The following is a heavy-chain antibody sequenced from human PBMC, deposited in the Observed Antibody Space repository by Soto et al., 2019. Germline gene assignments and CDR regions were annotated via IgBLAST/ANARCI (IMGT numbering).Heavy chain of an antibody. J-gene: IGHJ4*02. CDR3: ARDSGWPILNFDN. CDR1: DFDLSSYG. D-gene: IGHD3-10*01. CDR2: SSYDGRET. Sequence: LRLSCAASDFDLSSYGIHWVRQAPGKGLEWVAASSYDGRETFYADSAKGRFTVSKGMSKNTAFLQMNALRHEDTAVYFCARDSGWPILNFDNWGQGTPVT. V-gene: IGHV3-30*03.